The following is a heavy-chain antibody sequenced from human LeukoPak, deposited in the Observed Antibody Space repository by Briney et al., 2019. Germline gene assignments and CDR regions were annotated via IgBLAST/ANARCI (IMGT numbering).Heavy chain of an antibody. Sequence: VKVSCKASGYTFTSYDINWVRQATGQGLEWMGWMNPSSGNTGYAQKFQGRVTMTRNTSISTAYMELSSLRSEDTAVYYCARNWAYWDFWSGYSRYYGMDVWGQGTTVTVSS. CDR1: GYTFTSYD. J-gene: IGHJ6*02. D-gene: IGHD3-3*01. CDR3: ARNWAYWDFWSGYSRYYGMDV. CDR2: MNPSSGNT. V-gene: IGHV1-8*01.